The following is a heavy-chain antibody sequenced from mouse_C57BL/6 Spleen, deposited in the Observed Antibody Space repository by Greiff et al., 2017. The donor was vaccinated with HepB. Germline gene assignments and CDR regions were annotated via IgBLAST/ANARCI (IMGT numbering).Heavy chain of an antibody. Sequence: VQLQQSGPELVKPGASVKISCKASGYTFTDYYMNWVKQSHGKSLEWIGDINPNNGGTRYNQKFKGKATLTVDKSSSTAYMELRSLTSEDSAVYYCARSVYGNYDAMDYWGQGTSVTVSS. CDR1: GYTFTDYY. CDR2: INPNNGGT. D-gene: IGHD2-1*01. CDR3: ARSVYGNYDAMDY. V-gene: IGHV1-26*01. J-gene: IGHJ4*01.